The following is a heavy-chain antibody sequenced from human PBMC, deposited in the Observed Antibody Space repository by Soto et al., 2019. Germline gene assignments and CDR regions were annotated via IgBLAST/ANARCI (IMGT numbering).Heavy chain of an antibody. CDR3: ARDKGDLRFLEWSYYFDY. J-gene: IGHJ4*02. V-gene: IGHV3-30-3*01. CDR1: GFTFSNYA. Sequence: QVQLVESGGGVVQPGRSLRLSCAPSGFTFSNYAMHWVRQAPGKGLEWVAVISYDGSNKYYADSVKGRFTISRDNSKNRLYLQMNRLRAEDTAVYYCARDKGDLRFLEWSYYFDYWGQGTLVTVSS. D-gene: IGHD3-3*01. CDR2: ISYDGSNK.